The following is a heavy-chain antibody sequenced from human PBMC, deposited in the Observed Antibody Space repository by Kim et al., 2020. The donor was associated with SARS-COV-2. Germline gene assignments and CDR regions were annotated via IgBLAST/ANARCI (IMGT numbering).Heavy chain of an antibody. Sequence: GESLKISCQGSGYSFATYWIAWVRQMPGKGLEWMGVIYPGDSDTRYSPSFQGQVTFSADKSITTAYLQWSSLKASDTAMYYCVRRQYSSSWDFDYWGQGTLVTVSS. CDR3: VRRQYSSSWDFDY. J-gene: IGHJ4*02. V-gene: IGHV5-51*01. D-gene: IGHD6-13*01. CDR2: IYPGDSDT. CDR1: GYSFATYW.